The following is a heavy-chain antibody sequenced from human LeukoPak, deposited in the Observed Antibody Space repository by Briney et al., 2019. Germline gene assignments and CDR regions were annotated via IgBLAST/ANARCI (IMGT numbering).Heavy chain of an antibody. CDR2: ISYDGSNK. CDR3: ARDNSYSGSYFPIGYFDY. Sequence: PGRSLRLSCAASGFTFSSYAMHWVRQAPGKGLEWVAVISYDGSNKYYADSVKGRFTISRDNSKNTLYLQMNSLRAEDTAVYYCARDNSYSGSYFPIGYFDYWGQGTLVTVSS. D-gene: IGHD1-26*01. V-gene: IGHV3-30*01. J-gene: IGHJ4*02. CDR1: GFTFSSYA.